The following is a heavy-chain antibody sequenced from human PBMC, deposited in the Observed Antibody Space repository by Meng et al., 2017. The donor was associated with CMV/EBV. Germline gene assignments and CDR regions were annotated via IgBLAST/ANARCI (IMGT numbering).Heavy chain of an antibody. D-gene: IGHD6-6*01. V-gene: IGHV1-69*05. CDR3: ARDGSSIAVRPDGYYYYGMDV. J-gene: IGHJ6*02. CDR2: IIPIFGTA. Sequence: SVKVSCKASGGTFSSYAISWVRQAPGQGLEWMGGIIPIFGTANYAQKFQGRVTITTDESTSTAYMELSSLRSEDTAVYYCARDGSSIAVRPDGYYYYGMDVWGQGTTVTVSS. CDR1: GGTFSSYA.